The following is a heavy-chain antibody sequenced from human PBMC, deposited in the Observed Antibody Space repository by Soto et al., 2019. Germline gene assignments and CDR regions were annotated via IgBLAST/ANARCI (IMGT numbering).Heavy chain of an antibody. V-gene: IGHV3-33*01. CDR2: IWYDESKK. CDR1: GFPLSDYG. J-gene: IGHJ4*02. D-gene: IGHD1-26*01. CDR3: ASERGSSYFDY. Sequence: QVQPVESGGGVVQPGRSLRLSCAVSGFPLSDYGMHWVRQAPGKGLEWVAVIWYDESKKYYADSVKGRFTISRDNSKNTLYLQMNSLRAEDTAVYYCASERGSSYFDYWGQGTLVTVSS.